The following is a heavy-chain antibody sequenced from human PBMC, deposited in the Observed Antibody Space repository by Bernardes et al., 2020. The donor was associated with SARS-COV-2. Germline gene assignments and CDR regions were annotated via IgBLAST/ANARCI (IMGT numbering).Heavy chain of an antibody. CDR1: GDSFNNYG. Sequence: SVKVSCEASGDSFNNYGISWVRQAPGQGLEWMGGIIPIYGTPNYGQKFQGRVTITADGSTNTAYMELSSLRSEDSAVYYCARDMSNYFGSGSLYPRARNYGMDVWGQGTTVTVSS. J-gene: IGHJ6*01. V-gene: IGHV1-69*13. D-gene: IGHD3-10*01. CDR3: ARDMSNYFGSGSLYPRARNYGMDV. CDR2: IIPIYGTP.